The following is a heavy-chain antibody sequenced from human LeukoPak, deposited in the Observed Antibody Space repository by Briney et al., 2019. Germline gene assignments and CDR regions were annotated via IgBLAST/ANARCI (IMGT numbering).Heavy chain of an antibody. V-gene: IGHV3-23*01. CDR3: GSYSGWYRPYYFDY. J-gene: IGHJ4*02. CDR1: GFTFSSYA. Sequence: PGGSLRLSCAASGFTFSSYAMSWVRQAPGKGLKWVSAISGSGGSTYYADSVKGRFTISRDNSKNTLYLQMNSLRAEDTAAYYCGSYSGWYRPYYFDYWGQGTLVTVSS. CDR2: ISGSGGST. D-gene: IGHD6-19*01.